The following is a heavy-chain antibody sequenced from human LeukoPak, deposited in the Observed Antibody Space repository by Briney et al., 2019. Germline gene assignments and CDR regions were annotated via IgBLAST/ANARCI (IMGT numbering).Heavy chain of an antibody. Sequence: GGSLRLSCAASGFSVSSSYMSWVRQAPGKGLEWVSLIYSGGSTYYADSVKGRFTISRDNSKNTMFLQMNSLRAEDTAVYYCAKDAYYYGSGGGAFDIWGQGTMVTVSS. V-gene: IGHV3-66*01. CDR2: IYSGGST. CDR3: AKDAYYYGSGGGAFDI. J-gene: IGHJ3*02. D-gene: IGHD3-10*01. CDR1: GFSVSSSY.